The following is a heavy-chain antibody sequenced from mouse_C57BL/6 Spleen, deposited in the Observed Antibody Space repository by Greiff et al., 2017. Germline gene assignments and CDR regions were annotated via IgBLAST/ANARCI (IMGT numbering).Heavy chain of an antibody. CDR3: TREELTVDY. J-gene: IGHJ2*01. CDR2: ISPGNSAT. Sequence: VQLQQSGTVLARPGASVKMSCKTSGYTFTSYWMHWVKQRPGPGLEWIGAISPGNSATSYTQKFKGKSKLTAVTSASTASMELSSLTNEDSAVYYCTREELTVDYWGQGTTLTVSS. D-gene: IGHD4-1*01. CDR1: GYTFTSYW. V-gene: IGHV1-5*01.